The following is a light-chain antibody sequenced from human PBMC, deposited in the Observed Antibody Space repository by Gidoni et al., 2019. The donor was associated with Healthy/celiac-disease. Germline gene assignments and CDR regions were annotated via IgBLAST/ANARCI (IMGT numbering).Light chain of an antibody. CDR3: QQYFSTPWT. V-gene: IGKV4-1*01. CDR1: QSVLYSSNNKNY. CDR2: WAS. J-gene: IGKJ1*01. Sequence: DIVMSQSPDPLAVSRGERATSNCKSSQSVLYSSNNKNYLAWYQQKPGPPPKLLIYWASTRDAGVPDRCGGSGSGTDFPLTISSLQAEAVAFYSCQQYFSTPWTFGQGTKVEIK.